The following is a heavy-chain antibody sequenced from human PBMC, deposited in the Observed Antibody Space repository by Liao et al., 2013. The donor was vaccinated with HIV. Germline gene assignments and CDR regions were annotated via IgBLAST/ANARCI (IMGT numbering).Heavy chain of an antibody. CDR3: ARDGAYGSPGYFDY. Sequence: QVQLQESGPGLVKPSETLSLTCTVSGGSISSYYWSWIRQPAGKGLEWIGRIYTSGSTNYNPSLKSRVTMSVDTSKNQFSLKLSSVTAADTAVYYCARDGAYGSPGYFDYWGQGTLVTVSS. V-gene: IGHV4-4*07. CDR1: GGSISSYY. J-gene: IGHJ4*02. D-gene: IGHD3-10*01. CDR2: IYTSGST.